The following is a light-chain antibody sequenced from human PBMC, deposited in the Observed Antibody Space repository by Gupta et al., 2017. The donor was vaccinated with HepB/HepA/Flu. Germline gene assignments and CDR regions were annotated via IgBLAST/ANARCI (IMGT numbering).Light chain of an antibody. Sequence: QSALTQPASVSGSPGQSITISCTGTTSDFGTYDLISWYQQHPGKAPKLMIFEVNQRPSGVSDRFSGSNSGNTASLTISGLQAEDEADYYCSSYTSSDTFVVFGGGTRLTVL. V-gene: IGLV2-23*02. CDR1: TSDFGTYDL. CDR2: EVN. J-gene: IGLJ2*01. CDR3: SSYTSSDTFVV.